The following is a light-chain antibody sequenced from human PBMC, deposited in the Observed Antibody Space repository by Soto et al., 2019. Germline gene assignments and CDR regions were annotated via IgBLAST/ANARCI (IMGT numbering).Light chain of an antibody. V-gene: IGKV1-17*01. CDR1: QTIRSD. CDR3: QQFNSYPRT. CDR2: AAS. Sequence: DIQMTQSPSSLSASVGDRVTITCRASQTIRSDLNWYQQKPGKAPKLLIYAASTLLTGVPSRFSGSGSGTDFTLTISSLQPEDFATYYCQQFNSYPRTFGPGTKVDIK. J-gene: IGKJ3*01.